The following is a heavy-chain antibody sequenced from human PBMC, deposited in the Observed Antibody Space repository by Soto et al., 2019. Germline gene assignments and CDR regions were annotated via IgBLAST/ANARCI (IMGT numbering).Heavy chain of an antibody. V-gene: IGHV3-9*01. CDR3: AKGHDYWYFDL. CDR2: ISWNSGSI. D-gene: IGHD3-3*01. Sequence: EVQPVESGGGLVQPGRSLRLSCAASGFTFDDYAMHWVRQAPGKGLEWVSGISWNSGSIGYADSVKGRFTISRDNAKNSLYLQMNSLRAEDTAVYYCAKGHDYWYFDLWGRGTLVTVSS. CDR1: GFTFDDYA. J-gene: IGHJ2*01.